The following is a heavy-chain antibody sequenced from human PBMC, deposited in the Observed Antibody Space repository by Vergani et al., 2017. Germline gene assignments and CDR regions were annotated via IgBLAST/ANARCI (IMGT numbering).Heavy chain of an antibody. V-gene: IGHV1-69*01. CDR2: IIPIFGTA. CDR3: ARNIVVVPAAPGDYYYMDV. Sequence: QVQLVQSGAEVKKPGSSVKVSCKASGGTFSSYAISWVRQAPGQGLEWMGGIIPIFGTAKYAQKFQGRVTITADESTSTAYMELSSLRSEDTAVYDCARNIVVVPAAPGDYYYMDVWGKGP. CDR1: GGTFSSYA. D-gene: IGHD2-2*01. J-gene: IGHJ6*03.